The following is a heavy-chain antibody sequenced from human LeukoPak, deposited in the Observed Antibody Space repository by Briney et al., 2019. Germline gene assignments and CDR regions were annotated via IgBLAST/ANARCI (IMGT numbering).Heavy chain of an antibody. D-gene: IGHD5-18*01. CDR2: IIPIFGTT. Sequence: GASVKVSCKASGGTFSSYAISWVRQAPGQGLDWMGGIIPIFGTTNYAQKFQGRVTITADESTSTAYMELSSLRSEDTAVYYCARGTSRYTAMVLKYYYYYMDVWGKGTTVTISS. J-gene: IGHJ6*03. CDR1: GGTFSSYA. CDR3: ARGTSRYTAMVLKYYYYYMDV. V-gene: IGHV1-69*13.